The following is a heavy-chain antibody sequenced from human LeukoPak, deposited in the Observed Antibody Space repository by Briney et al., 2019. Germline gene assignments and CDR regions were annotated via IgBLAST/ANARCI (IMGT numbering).Heavy chain of an antibody. CDR2: IIPIFGTA. Sequence: ASVKVSCKASGGTFSSYAISWVRQAPGQGLEWMGRIIPIFGTANYAQKYQGRVTITTDESTSTAYMELSSLRSEDTAVYYCARDLVTMVRGVAAEYFQHWGQGTLVTVSS. J-gene: IGHJ1*01. CDR3: ARDLVTMVRGVAAEYFQH. CDR1: GGTFSSYA. D-gene: IGHD3-10*01. V-gene: IGHV1-69*05.